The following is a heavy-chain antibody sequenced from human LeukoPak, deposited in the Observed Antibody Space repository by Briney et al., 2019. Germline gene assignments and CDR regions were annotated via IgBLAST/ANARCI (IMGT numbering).Heavy chain of an antibody. Sequence: GSSVKVSCKASGGTFSSYAISWVRQAPGQGLEWMGGIIPIFGTANYAQKFQGRVTITADESTSTAYMELSSLRSEDTAVYYCAREERGSGWYDHALQAFDIWGQGTMVTVSS. J-gene: IGHJ3*02. D-gene: IGHD6-19*01. CDR3: AREERGSGWYDHALQAFDI. CDR1: GGTFSSYA. V-gene: IGHV1-69*01. CDR2: IIPIFGTA.